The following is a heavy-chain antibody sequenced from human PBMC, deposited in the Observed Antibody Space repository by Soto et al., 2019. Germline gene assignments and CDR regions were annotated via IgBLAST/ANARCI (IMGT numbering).Heavy chain of an antibody. D-gene: IGHD3-9*01. J-gene: IGHJ4*02. CDR3: ARVLRYFDWYPGGSFDS. Sequence: GGSLRLSCAASGFTFTNYAMSWVRQAPGRGLEWVSTITGGAANTYYADSVKGRFTISRDNSKNTLYLQMDSLRGEDTAVYYCARVLRYFDWYPGGSFDSWGQGALVTVSS. CDR1: GFTFTNYA. CDR2: ITGGAANT. V-gene: IGHV3-23*01.